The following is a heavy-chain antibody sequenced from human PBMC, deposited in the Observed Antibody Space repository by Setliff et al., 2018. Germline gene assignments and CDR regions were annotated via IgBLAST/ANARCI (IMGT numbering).Heavy chain of an antibody. CDR1: GGTFSSYA. J-gene: IGHJ1*01. CDR3: ARDPWQWLTTFTSAEYFQH. CDR2: IIPVFGTA. V-gene: IGHV1-69*06. Sequence: ASVKVSCKASGGTFSSYAISWVRQAPGQGFEWMGGIIPVFGTANYAQKFQGRVTITADKSTSTAYMELSSLRSEDTAVYYCARDPWQWLTTFTSAEYFQHWGQGTLVTVSS. D-gene: IGHD6-19*01.